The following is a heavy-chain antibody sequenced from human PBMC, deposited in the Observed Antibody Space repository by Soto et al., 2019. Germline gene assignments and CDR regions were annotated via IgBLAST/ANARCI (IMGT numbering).Heavy chain of an antibody. CDR3: AKDHLTTTVTTVGY. CDR2: ISYHGSDK. CDR1: GFTFSNYG. J-gene: IGHJ4*02. Sequence: QVQLVESGGGVVQPGRSLRLSCAASGFTFSNYGMHWVRQAPGKGLEWVAVISYHGSDKYYADSVKGRFTISRDNSKNRLYLQMDSLRAEDTVVYYCAKDHLTTTVTTVGYWGQGTLVTVSS. V-gene: IGHV3-30*18. D-gene: IGHD4-17*01.